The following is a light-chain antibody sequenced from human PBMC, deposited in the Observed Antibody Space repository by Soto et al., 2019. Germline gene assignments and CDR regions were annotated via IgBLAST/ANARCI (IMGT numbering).Light chain of an antibody. V-gene: IGKV3-15*01. CDR3: QQYKNWPPWYT. Sequence: EIVMTQSPATLSVSPGEGVTLSCRASQSVNSNLAWYQQKAGQAPRLLIYDAATRATGVPARFSGSGSGTEFTLTIRSLQSEDFVVYYCQQYKNWPPWYTFGQGTKVEIK. CDR2: DAA. J-gene: IGKJ2*01. CDR1: QSVNSN.